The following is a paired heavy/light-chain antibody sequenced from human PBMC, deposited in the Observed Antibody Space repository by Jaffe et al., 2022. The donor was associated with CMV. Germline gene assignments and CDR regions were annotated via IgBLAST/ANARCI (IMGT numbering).Heavy chain of an antibody. J-gene: IGHJ4*02. CDR3: ARGLGSSSWAAVDN. D-gene: IGHD6-13*01. CDR2: MNPNSGNT. Sequence: QVQLVQSGAEVKKPGASVKVSCKASGYTFTTYDINWVRQAPGQGLEWVGWMNPNSGNTDFEQKFQGKITMTRNTSISTAYMELNNLRSEDTAVYYCARGLGSSSWAAVDNWGQGTLVTVSS. CDR1: GYTFTTYD. V-gene: IGHV1-8*01.
Light chain of an antibody. CDR2: SKT. J-gene: IGLJ2*01. CDR1: SLRSYY. V-gene: IGLV3-19*01. CDR3: GSRDSSGSGSQLV. Sequence: SSELTQDPAVSVALGQTVRITCQGDSLRSYYASWYQQKPGQAPVLVIYSKTNRPSGIPDRFSGSSSGNTASLTITGAQAEDEAEYFCGSRDSSGSGSQLVFGGGTKLTVL.